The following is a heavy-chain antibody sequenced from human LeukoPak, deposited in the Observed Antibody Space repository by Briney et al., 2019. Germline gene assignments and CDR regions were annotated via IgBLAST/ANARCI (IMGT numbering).Heavy chain of an antibody. CDR3: ARDDSSSFRGAEYFQH. V-gene: IGHV1-69*05. Sequence: ASVKVSCKASGGTFSSYAISWVRQAPGQGLEWMGRFIPIFGTANYAQKFQGRVTITTDESTSTAYMELSSLRSEDTAVYYCARDDSSSFRGAEYFQHWGQGTLVTVSS. CDR2: FIPIFGTA. D-gene: IGHD6-13*01. J-gene: IGHJ1*01. CDR1: GGTFSSYA.